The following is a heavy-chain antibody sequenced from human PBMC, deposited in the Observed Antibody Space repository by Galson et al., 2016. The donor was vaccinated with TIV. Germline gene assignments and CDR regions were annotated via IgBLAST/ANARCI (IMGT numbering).Heavy chain of an antibody. CDR2: IYDDGST. Sequence: SLRLSCAASGLSVSNNYMNWVRQGPEKGLEWVSIIYDDGSTYYADSVKGRFTISRDNSKNTLYLQMHSSSPDDAAVYYCARERRHCGDQCFLRYYFGMDVWGRGTTVTVSS. V-gene: IGHV3-66*02. CDR3: ARERRHCGDQCFLRYYFGMDV. D-gene: IGHD2-21*01. CDR1: GLSVSNNY. J-gene: IGHJ6*02.